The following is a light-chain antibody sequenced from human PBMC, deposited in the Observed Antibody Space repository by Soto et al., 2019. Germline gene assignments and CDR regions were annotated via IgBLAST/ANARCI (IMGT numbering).Light chain of an antibody. J-gene: IGKJ5*01. CDR1: QSVSNNY. V-gene: IGKV3-20*01. CDR3: QRYGSSPLIT. Sequence: EIVLTQSPATLSLSPGERATLSCRASQSVSNNYLAWYQQRPGQAPRLLIYGTSSRATGIPDRFSGSGSGTDFTLTISRLEPEDFAVYFCQRYGSSPLITFGQGTRLEIK. CDR2: GTS.